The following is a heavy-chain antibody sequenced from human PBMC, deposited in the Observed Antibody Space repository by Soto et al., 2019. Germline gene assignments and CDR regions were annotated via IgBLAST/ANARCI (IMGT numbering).Heavy chain of an antibody. Sequence: CLNVSYMASGYSFTLYFIGCVRQLPGKGLEWMGIIYPGGSDTRYSPSLQGQVTISADKSMRTAYRQWSSLKASDTAMYYCARQGIPKGNYYYYGMDVWGQGTT. CDR1: GYSFTLYF. J-gene: IGHJ6*01. V-gene: IGHV5-51*01. CDR3: ARQGIPKGNYYYYGMDV. D-gene: IGHD2-2*01. CDR2: IYPGGSDT.